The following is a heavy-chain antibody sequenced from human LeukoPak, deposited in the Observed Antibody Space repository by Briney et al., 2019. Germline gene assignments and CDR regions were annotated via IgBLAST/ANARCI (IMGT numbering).Heavy chain of an antibody. CDR1: GFTFSSYG. CDR2: ISYDGSNK. Sequence: GGSLRLSCAASGFTFSSYGMHWVRQAPGKGLEWVAVISYDGSNKYYADSVKGRFNISRDNSKNTLYLQMNSLRAEDTAVYYCAKDSADIWGQGTMVTVSS. J-gene: IGHJ3*02. V-gene: IGHV3-30*18. CDR3: AKDSADI.